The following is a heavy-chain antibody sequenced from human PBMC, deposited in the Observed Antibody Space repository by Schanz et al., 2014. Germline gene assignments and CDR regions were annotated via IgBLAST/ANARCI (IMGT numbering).Heavy chain of an antibody. J-gene: IGHJ6*02. CDR2: IWFDGNNK. Sequence: QVQLVESGGGVVQPGRSLRLSCAASGFTFSSYAIHWVRQAPGKGLEWVAVIWFDGNNKFYADSVKGRFTISRDNAKNSLHLQMNSLRAEDTAVYYCVREGSSSPDCCYYNGMDVWGQGTTVTVSS. CDR1: GFTFSSYA. D-gene: IGHD6-6*01. CDR3: VREGSSSPDCCYYNGMDV. V-gene: IGHV3-33*08.